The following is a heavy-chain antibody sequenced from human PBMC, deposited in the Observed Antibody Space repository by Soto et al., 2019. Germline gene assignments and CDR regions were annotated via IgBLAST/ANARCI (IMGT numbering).Heavy chain of an antibody. Sequence: PGGSLRLSCAASGFRFSSYAMSWVRQAPGKGLEWVSAIIGAGDDTFHADSVKGRLTISRDNSKNTLFLQMNSLRADDTALYYCVKGSATSRPYYFDYWGQGTLVTVSS. CDR2: IIGAGDDT. CDR1: GFRFSSYA. CDR3: VKGSATSRPYYFDY. V-gene: IGHV3-23*01. J-gene: IGHJ4*02.